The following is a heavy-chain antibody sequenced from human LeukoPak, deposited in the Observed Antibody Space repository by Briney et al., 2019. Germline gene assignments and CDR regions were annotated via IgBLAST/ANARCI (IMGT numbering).Heavy chain of an antibody. CDR2: INQDGSEK. D-gene: IGHD3-22*01. Sequence: GGSLRLSCVVSRFTFSNYWMSWVRQAPGKGLEWVANINQDGSEKYYVDSVKGRFTISRDNAKSSLYLQMNSLRAEDTAVYYCARKLYYYDSGGSAGYAGWFDPWGREPWSPSPQ. CDR3: ARKLYYYDSGGSAGYAGWFDP. CDR1: RFTFSNYW. V-gene: IGHV3-7*05. J-gene: IGHJ5*02.